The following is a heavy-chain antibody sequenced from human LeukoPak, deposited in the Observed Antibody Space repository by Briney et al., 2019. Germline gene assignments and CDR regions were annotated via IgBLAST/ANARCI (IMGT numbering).Heavy chain of an antibody. CDR3: ARETYYYYDSNHIDAFDI. CDR1: GYTFTSYG. J-gene: IGHJ3*02. Sequence: ASVKVSCKASGYTFTSYGISWVRQAPGQGLEWMGWISAYNGNTNYAQKLQGRVTMTTDTSTSTAYMELWSLRSDDTAVYYCARETYYYYDSNHIDAFDIWGQGTMVTVSS. V-gene: IGHV1-18*01. D-gene: IGHD3-22*01. CDR2: ISAYNGNT.